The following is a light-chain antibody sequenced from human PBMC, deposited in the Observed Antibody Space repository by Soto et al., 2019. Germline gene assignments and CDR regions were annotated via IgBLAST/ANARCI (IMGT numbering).Light chain of an antibody. CDR3: QQYGSSPPEDT. CDR1: QGISNY. J-gene: IGKJ2*01. CDR2: ASS. Sequence: DIQMTQSPSSLSASVGDRVTITCRASQGISNYLAWYQQKPGKVPKLLVYASSTLQSGVPSRFSGSGSGTAFTLTISGLQPEDVASYYCQQYGSSPPEDTFGQGTKLEIK. V-gene: IGKV1-27*01.